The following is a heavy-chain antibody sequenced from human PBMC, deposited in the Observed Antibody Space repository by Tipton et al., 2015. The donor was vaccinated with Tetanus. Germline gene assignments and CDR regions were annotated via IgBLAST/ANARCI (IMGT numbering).Heavy chain of an antibody. D-gene: IGHD2-15*01. J-gene: IGHJ5*02. CDR2: IYYSGST. CDR3: ARGPFVAYCSGGSCPVWFDP. CDR1: GGSISSYY. V-gene: IGHV4-59*01. Sequence: TLSLTCTVSGGSISSYYWSWIRQPPGKGLEWIGYIYYSGSTNYNPSLKSRVTISVDTSKNQFSLKLSSVTAADTAVYYCARGPFVAYCSGGSCPVWFDPWGQGTLVTVSS.